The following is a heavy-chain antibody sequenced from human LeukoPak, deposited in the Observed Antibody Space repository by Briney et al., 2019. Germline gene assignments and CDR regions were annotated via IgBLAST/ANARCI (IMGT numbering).Heavy chain of an antibody. CDR2: ISSSSSYI. V-gene: IGHV3-21*04. D-gene: IGHD6-13*01. J-gene: IGHJ1*01. CDR3: AKRGGYSSSWFGYFQH. Sequence: GGSLRLSCAASGFTFSSYSMNWVRQAPGKGLEWVSSISSSSSYIYYADSVKGRFTISRDNAKNSLYLQMNSLRTEDTALYYCAKRGGYSSSWFGYFQHWGQGTLVTVSS. CDR1: GFTFSSYS.